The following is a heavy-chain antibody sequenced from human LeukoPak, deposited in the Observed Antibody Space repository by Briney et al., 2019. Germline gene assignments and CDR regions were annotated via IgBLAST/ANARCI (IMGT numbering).Heavy chain of an antibody. V-gene: IGHV4-39*01. Sequence: SETLSLNCTVSGGSISSSSYYWGWIRQPPGKGLEWIGSIDYSGSTYYNPSLKSLVTTSVDAYKNQFLLMLSSVTAADTALYYCARHSSGWYMTWGQGNLVTVSS. D-gene: IGHD6-19*01. J-gene: IGHJ4*02. CDR1: GGSISSSSYY. CDR3: ARHSSGWYMT. CDR2: IDYSGST.